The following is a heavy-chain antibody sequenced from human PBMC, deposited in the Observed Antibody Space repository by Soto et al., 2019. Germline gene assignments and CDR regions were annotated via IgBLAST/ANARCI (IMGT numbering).Heavy chain of an antibody. Sequence: PWGSLRLSCAASGFTVSDNYMSWVRQSPRNGLEWVSSIYRGGDSYYADSVKGRFTMSRDNPKNMLYLHMSSLRADDTAVYYCARGRLQLAPFDCWGQGTMVTLSS. CDR1: GFTVSDNY. J-gene: IGHJ4*02. D-gene: IGHD1-1*01. V-gene: IGHV3-53*01. CDR2: IYRGGDS. CDR3: ARGRLQLAPFDC.